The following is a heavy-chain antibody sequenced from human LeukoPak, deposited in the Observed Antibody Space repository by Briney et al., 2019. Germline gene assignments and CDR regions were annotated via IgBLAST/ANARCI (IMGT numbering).Heavy chain of an antibody. D-gene: IGHD3-22*01. V-gene: IGHV1-18*01. Sequence: ASVKVSCKASGYTFTTYGISWVRQAPGQGLEWMGWISAYHGNTHYAQKFQGRVTMTTQTSTNTAYMELRSLSSDDTAVCYCARDYYDRSGYGPYPDPWGQGTLVTASS. CDR3: ARDYYDRSGYGPYPDP. J-gene: IGHJ5*02. CDR2: ISAYHGNT. CDR1: GYTFTTYG.